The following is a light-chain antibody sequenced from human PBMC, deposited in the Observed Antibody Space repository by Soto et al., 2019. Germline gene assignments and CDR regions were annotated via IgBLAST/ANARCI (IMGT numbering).Light chain of an antibody. J-gene: IGKJ1*01. CDR3: MQSLQTPRT. Sequence: DFVMTQSPLSLPVTPGEPASISCRSSQSLLHSNGYNYLDWYLQKPGQSPQLLIYLGSNRASGVPDRFSGSGSVTDFTLKISRVEAEDVGVYYCMQSLQTPRTFGQGTKVEIK. V-gene: IGKV2-28*01. CDR1: QSLLHSNGYNY. CDR2: LGS.